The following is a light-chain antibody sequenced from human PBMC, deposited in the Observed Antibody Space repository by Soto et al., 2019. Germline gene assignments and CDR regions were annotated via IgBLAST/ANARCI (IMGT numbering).Light chain of an antibody. J-gene: IGKJ3*01. CDR2: GAS. Sequence: EIVLTQSPGTLSLSPGERAILSCRASQSIMNNNLAWYLQKPGQATRLLIYGASSRATSIPDRFSGSGSGIDFTLTISRLEPDDFEVYYCQQYGSSPPVTFRPGTKVDIK. CDR3: QQYGSSPPVT. V-gene: IGKV3-20*01. CDR1: QSIMNNN.